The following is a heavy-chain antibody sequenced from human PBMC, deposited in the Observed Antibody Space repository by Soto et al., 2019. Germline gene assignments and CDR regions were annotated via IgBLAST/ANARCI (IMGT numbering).Heavy chain of an antibody. D-gene: IGHD1-26*01. CDR3: ARDKEVGATERDAFDI. V-gene: IGHV3-11*01. CDR2: ISSSGTTI. Sequence: QVQLVESGGGLVKPGGSLRLSCAASGFTFSDYYMSWIRQAPGKGLEWVSYISSSGTTIYYADSVKGRFTISRDNAKNSLYLQMNSLRAEDTAVYYCARDKEVGATERDAFDIWGQGTMVTVSS. CDR1: GFTFSDYY. J-gene: IGHJ3*02.